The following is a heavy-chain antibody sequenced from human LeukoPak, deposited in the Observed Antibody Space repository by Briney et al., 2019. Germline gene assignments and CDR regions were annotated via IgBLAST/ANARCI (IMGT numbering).Heavy chain of an antibody. Sequence: TGGSLRLSCAAPGFTFSGYSMSRGRPAPGKGLEWGSTISGSDGTTYYADSVKGRFTISRDNSKNTLYLQMSSLRAEDTAVYYCAKENTIFGVVTRFDYWGQGTLLAVSS. CDR3: AKENTIFGVVTRFDY. CDR2: ISGSDGTT. CDR1: GFTFSGYS. D-gene: IGHD3-3*01. J-gene: IGHJ4*02. V-gene: IGHV3-23*01.